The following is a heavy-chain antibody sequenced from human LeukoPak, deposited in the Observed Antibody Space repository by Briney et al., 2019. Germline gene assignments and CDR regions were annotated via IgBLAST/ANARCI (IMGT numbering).Heavy chain of an antibody. J-gene: IGHJ6*03. CDR1: GYTFTSYG. CDR3: ARETPVMITFGGVMDYYYYMGV. D-gene: IGHD3-16*01. V-gene: IGHV1-18*01. CDR2: ISAYNGNT. Sequence: ASVKVSCKASGYTFTSYGISWVRQAPGQGLEWMGWISAYNGNTNYAQKLQGRVTMTTDTSTSTAYMELRSLRSDDTAVYYCARETPVMITFGGVMDYYYYMGVWGKGTTVTISS.